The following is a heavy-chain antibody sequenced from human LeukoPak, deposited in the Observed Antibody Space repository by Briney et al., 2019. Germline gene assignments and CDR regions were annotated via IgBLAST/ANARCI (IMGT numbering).Heavy chain of an antibody. CDR3: ARDPRITMVRGVRRWLGWFDP. CDR2: ISSSGGTI. D-gene: IGHD3-10*01. J-gene: IGHJ5*02. Sequence: PGGSLRLSCAASGFTFSGYAMIWVRQAPGKGLEWVSYISSSGGTIYYADSVKGRFTISRDNAENSLFLQMNSLRDEDTAVYYCARDPRITMVRGVRRWLGWFDPWGQGTLVTVSS. V-gene: IGHV3-48*02. CDR1: GFTFSGYA.